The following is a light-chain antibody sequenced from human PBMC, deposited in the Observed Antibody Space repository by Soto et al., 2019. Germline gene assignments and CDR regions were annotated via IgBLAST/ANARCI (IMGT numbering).Light chain of an antibody. CDR1: QSVDTTF. CDR3: QQYMSSVT. J-gene: IGKJ1*01. CDR2: GAS. V-gene: IGKV3-20*01. Sequence: EIVLTQSPGSLSLSPGQRATLSCRASQSVDTTFFAWYQKKPGQAPRLLIYGASKRATGIPDRFSGSGSGTDFTLISSRLEPEDSAVYYCQQYMSSVTFGQGTKVEIK.